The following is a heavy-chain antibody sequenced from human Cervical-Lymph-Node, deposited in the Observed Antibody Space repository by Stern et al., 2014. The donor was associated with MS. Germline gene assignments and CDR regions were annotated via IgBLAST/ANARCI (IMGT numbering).Heavy chain of an antibody. CDR3: ARGGGDNWFDP. D-gene: IGHD3-16*01. V-gene: IGHV1-69*14. Sequence: QDQLVQSGAEVKKPGSSVKVSCKASGGISWVRQAPGQGLEYMGGVIPFVGPSHYAQKFQGRATITADTSTSTASLELSSQKSADPAKYYCARGGGDNWFDPWGQGTLVTVSS. CDR1: GG. J-gene: IGHJ5*02. CDR2: VIPFVGPS.